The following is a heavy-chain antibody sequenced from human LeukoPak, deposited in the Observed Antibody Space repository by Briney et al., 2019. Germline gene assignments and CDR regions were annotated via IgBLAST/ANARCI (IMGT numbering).Heavy chain of an antibody. CDR2: ISWNSGSI. D-gene: IGHD3-3*01. CDR3: AKDGGVFGVVANSNYFDY. CDR1: EFSCEEYT. Sequence: GKSLRLSCAAPEFSCEEYTKNWVRQAPGKGLEWVSGISWNSGSIGYADSVKGRFTISRDNAKNSLYLQMNSLRAEDTALYYCAKDGGVFGVVANSNYFDYWVQGTLVTV. V-gene: IGHV3-9*01. J-gene: IGHJ4*02.